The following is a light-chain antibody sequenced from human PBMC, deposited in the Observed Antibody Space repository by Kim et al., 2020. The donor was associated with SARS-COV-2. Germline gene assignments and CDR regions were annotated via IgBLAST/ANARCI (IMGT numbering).Light chain of an antibody. CDR2: EDD. CDR3: QAWDSSTVL. Sequence: SMSPGQTASITCSGDKLGDKYSCWYQQKPGQSPILVIYEDDKRPSGIPERFSGSSSGNTATLTISGTQAMDEADYYCQAWDSSTVLFGGGTQLTVL. CDR1: KLGDKY. V-gene: IGLV3-1*01. J-gene: IGLJ3*02.